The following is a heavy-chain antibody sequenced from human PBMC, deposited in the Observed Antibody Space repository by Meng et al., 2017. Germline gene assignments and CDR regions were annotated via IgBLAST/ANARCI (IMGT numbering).Heavy chain of an antibody. CDR1: GFTFSSYW. J-gene: IGHJ6*02. CDR2: IKQDGSEK. Sequence: GESLKISCAASGFTFSSYWMSWVRQAPGKGLEWVANIKQDGSEKYYVDSVKGRFTISRDNAKNSLYLQMNSLRAEDTAVYYCAREAPYYYGSGSYYPPNYYYYGVDVWGQGTTVTVSS. D-gene: IGHD3-10*01. CDR3: AREAPYYYGSGSYYPPNYYYYGVDV. V-gene: IGHV3-7*01.